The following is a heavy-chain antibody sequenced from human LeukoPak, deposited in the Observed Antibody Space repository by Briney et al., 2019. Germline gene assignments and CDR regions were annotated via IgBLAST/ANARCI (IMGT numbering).Heavy chain of an antibody. CDR3: ARSGGYNFFDY. V-gene: IGHV4-39*07. D-gene: IGHD5-24*01. J-gene: IGHJ4*02. CDR2: IYYSGST. CDR1: GGSISSSSYY. Sequence: SETLSLTCTVSGGSISSSSYYWGWLRQPPGKGLEWIGSIYYSGSTYYNPSLKSRVTISVDTSKNQFSLKLSSVTAADTAVYYCARSGGYNFFDYWGQGTLVTVSS.